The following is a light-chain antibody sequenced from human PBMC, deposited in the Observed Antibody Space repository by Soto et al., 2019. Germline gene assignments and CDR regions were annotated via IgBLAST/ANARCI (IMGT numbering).Light chain of an antibody. J-gene: IGLJ3*02. CDR3: AAWYDSRSGVV. CDR2: GNI. Sequence: QSVLTQPPSASGTPGQRVTLSCSGSSSNIGFNAVNWYQQLPGTAPKLVMHGNIQRPSGVPARFSGSKYGTYASLAISGLRTEDEEQDYCAAWYDSRSGVVFGGGTKLTVL. V-gene: IGLV1-47*02. CDR1: SSNIGFNA.